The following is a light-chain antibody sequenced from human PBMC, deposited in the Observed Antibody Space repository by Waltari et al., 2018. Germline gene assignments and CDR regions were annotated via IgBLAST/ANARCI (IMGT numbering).Light chain of an antibody. CDR3: MQALETPRT. V-gene: IGKV2-28*01. Sequence: DIVMTQSPLSLSVTPGEAASISCRFNQSLLHSNGYNYLDWFLQKPGRSPQFLMYLGSSRAPGVPDRFKGSGSGTDFTLTISRVEAEDVGVYYCMQALETPRTFGQGTNLQIK. J-gene: IGKJ2*01. CDR1: QSLLHSNGYNY. CDR2: LGS.